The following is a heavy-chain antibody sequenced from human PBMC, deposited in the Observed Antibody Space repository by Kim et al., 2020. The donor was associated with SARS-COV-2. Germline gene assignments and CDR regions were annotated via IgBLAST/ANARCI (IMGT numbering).Heavy chain of an antibody. D-gene: IGHD3-16*01. V-gene: IGHV3-23*01. Sequence: GGSLRLSCAASGFTFNMYAMTWVRQAPGKGLEWVSSLSGSGGIPYYADSVKGRFTISRDNSKNILYLEMSSLRAEDTALYYCAKDPYYDPLGGMEVWGQGTTVIVS. CDR3: AKDPYYDPLGGMEV. J-gene: IGHJ6*02. CDR1: GFTFNMYA. CDR2: LSGSGGIP.